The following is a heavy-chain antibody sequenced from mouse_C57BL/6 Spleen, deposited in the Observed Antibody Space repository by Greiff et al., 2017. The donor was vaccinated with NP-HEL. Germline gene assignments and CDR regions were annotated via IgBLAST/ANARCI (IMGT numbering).Heavy chain of an antibody. V-gene: IGHV1-85*01. CDR2: IYPRDGST. D-gene: IGHD1-1*01. CDR3: AREGTVVPFAY. CDR1: GYTFTSYD. Sequence: VQLQQSGPELVKPGASVKLSCKASGYTFTSYDINWVKQRPGQGLEWIGWIYPRDGSTKYNEKFKGKATLTVDTSSSTAYMELHSLTSEDSAVYFCAREGTVVPFAYWGQGTLVTVSA. J-gene: IGHJ3*01.